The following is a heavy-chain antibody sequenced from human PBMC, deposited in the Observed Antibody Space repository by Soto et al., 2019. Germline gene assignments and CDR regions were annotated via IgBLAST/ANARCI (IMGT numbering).Heavy chain of an antibody. Sequence: SETLSLTCSVSGGSINNGGYYWTWIRQHPGKGLEWIGNIYYSGSTSYSPSLKSRVTISVDTSKNQFSLRLSSVTAADTAIYYCATRITVFGLLIPPFDPWGQGTQVTVSS. CDR1: GGSINNGGYY. J-gene: IGHJ5*02. V-gene: IGHV4-31*03. CDR2: IYYSGST. CDR3: ATRITVFGLLIPPFDP. D-gene: IGHD3-3*01.